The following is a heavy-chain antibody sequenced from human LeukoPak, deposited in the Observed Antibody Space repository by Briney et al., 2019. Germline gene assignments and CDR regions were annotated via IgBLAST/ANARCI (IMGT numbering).Heavy chain of an antibody. CDR2: IYYSGST. D-gene: IGHD3-3*01. CDR1: GGSISSGDYY. CDR3: ARDTYYDFWSGLDP. J-gene: IGHJ5*02. V-gene: IGHV4-30-4*01. Sequence: SETLSLTCTVSGGSISSGDYYWSWIRQPPGKGLEWIGYIYYSGSTYYNPSLKSRVTISVDTSKNQFSLKLSSVTAADTAVYYCARDTYYDFWSGLDPWGQGTLVTVSP.